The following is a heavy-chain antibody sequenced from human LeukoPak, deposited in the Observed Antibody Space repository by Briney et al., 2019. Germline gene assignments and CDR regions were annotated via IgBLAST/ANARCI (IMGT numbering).Heavy chain of an antibody. CDR1: GFTFSSYG. CDR3: AKDLKQWLVPDAFDI. D-gene: IGHD6-19*01. Sequence: GGSLRLSCAASGFTFSSYGMHWVRQAPGKGLEWVAFIRYDGSNKYYADSVKGRFTISRDNSKNTLYLQMNSLRAEDTAVYYCAKDLKQWLVPDAFDIWGQGTMVTVSS. V-gene: IGHV3-30*02. J-gene: IGHJ3*02. CDR2: IRYDGSNK.